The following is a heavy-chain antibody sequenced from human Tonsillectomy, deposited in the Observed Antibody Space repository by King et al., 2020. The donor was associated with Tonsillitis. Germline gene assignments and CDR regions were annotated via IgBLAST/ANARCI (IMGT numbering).Heavy chain of an antibody. D-gene: IGHD4-23*01. Sequence: VQLVESGGGLVKPGGSLRLSCTASGFAFSSYSMNWVRQAPGKGLEWVASISGSTTYIYYADSVRGRFTISRDNAKNSLYLQMNSLRAEDTALYYCARRDRSTVVLGAFDIWGQGTMFTVSP. J-gene: IGHJ3*02. CDR3: ARRDRSTVVLGAFDI. CDR2: ISGSTTYI. CDR1: GFAFSSYS. V-gene: IGHV3-21*01.